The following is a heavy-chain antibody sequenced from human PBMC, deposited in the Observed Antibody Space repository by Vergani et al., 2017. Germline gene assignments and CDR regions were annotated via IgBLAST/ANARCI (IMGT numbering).Heavy chain of an antibody. CDR3: AIEREYYGSGSYYTYYYYYYGMDV. CDR1: GFTFSSYW. V-gene: IGHV3-7*01. J-gene: IGHJ6*02. D-gene: IGHD3-10*01. CDR2: IKQDGSEK. Sequence: VHLVESGGGVVQPGRSLRLSCVVSGFTFSSYWMSWVRQAPGKGLEWVANIKQDGSEKYYVDSVKGRFTISRDNAKNSLYLQMNSLRAEDTAVYYCAIEREYYGSGSYYTYYYYYYGMDVWGQGTTVTVSS.